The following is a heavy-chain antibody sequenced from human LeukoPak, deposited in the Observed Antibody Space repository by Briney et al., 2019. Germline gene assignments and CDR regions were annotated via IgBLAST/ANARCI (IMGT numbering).Heavy chain of an antibody. CDR2: ISYDGSNK. CDR3: AKDPADSSFYNYDSSGYPDY. D-gene: IGHD3-22*01. Sequence: GGSLRLSCAASGFTFSGYWMHWVRQAPGKGLEWVAVISYDGSNKYYADSVKGRFTISRDNSKNTLYLQMNSLRAEDTAVYYCAKDPADSSFYNYDSSGYPDYWGQGTLVTVSS. J-gene: IGHJ4*02. CDR1: GFTFSGYW. V-gene: IGHV3-30*18.